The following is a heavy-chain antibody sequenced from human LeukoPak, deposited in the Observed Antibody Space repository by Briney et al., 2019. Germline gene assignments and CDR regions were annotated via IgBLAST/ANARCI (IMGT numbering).Heavy chain of an antibody. Sequence: PSETLSLTCAVSGGSVTTYHWTWIRQPPGKGLEWIGHIHYSGGADYNPSLKSRVTISVDTSKNQFSLKLSSVTAADTAVYYCARETVGNYFDYWGQGTLVTVSS. CDR2: IHYSGGA. CDR1: GGSVTTYH. V-gene: IGHV4-59*02. CDR3: ARETVGNYFDY. D-gene: IGHD3-16*01. J-gene: IGHJ4*02.